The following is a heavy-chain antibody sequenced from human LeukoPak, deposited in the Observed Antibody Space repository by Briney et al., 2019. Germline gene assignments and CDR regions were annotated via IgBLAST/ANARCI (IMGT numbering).Heavy chain of an antibody. D-gene: IGHD3-10*01. Sequence: GESLKISCKGSGYSFTSYWMHWVRQAPGKGLVWVSRINSDGSRTTYADSVKGRFTFSRDNAKNTLYLQMNSLRAEDTAVYYCARVELDNSRSYERDFDYWGQGTLVTVSS. CDR3: ARVELDNSRSYERDFDY. J-gene: IGHJ4*02. CDR2: INSDGSRT. CDR1: GYSFTSYW. V-gene: IGHV3-74*01.